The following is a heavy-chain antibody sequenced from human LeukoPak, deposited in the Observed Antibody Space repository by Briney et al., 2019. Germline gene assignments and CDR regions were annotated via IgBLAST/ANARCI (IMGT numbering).Heavy chain of an antibody. D-gene: IGHD2-15*01. J-gene: IGHJ4*02. CDR1: GFTFSSYG. V-gene: IGHV4-34*01. CDR3: ARHSGYCSGGSCYSFDY. CDR2: INHSGST. Sequence: GSLRLSCAASGFTFSSYGMHWVRQPPGKGLEWIGEINHSGSTNYNPSLKSRVTISVDTSKNQFSLKLSSVTAADTAVYYCARHSGYCSGGSCYSFDYWGQGTLVTVSS.